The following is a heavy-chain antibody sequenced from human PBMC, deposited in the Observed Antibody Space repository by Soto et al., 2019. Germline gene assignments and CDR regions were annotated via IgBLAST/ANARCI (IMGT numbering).Heavy chain of an antibody. CDR1: GGTFSSYT. V-gene: IGHV1-69*02. Sequence: QVQLVQSGAEVKKPGSSVKVSCKASGGTFSSYTISWVRQAPGQGLEWMGRIIPILGIANYAQKFQGRVTITADKSTSTAYMELSRLRSEDTAVYYCARGYSYGFFYWFDPWGPGTLFTVSS. CDR3: ARGYSYGFFYWFDP. D-gene: IGHD5-18*01. J-gene: IGHJ5*02. CDR2: IIPILGIA.